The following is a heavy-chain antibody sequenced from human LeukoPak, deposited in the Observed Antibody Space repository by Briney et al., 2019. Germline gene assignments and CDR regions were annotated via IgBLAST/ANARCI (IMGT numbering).Heavy chain of an antibody. CDR3: ARFNYYYYYYMDV. Sequence: SETLSLTCTVSGGSISSYYWSWIRQPPGKGLEWIGYIYYSGSTNYNPSLKSRVTISVDTSKNQFSLKLSSVTAADTAVYYCARFNYYYYYYMDVWGKGTTVTVSS. CDR2: IYYSGST. CDR1: GGSISSYY. J-gene: IGHJ6*03. V-gene: IGHV4-59*01.